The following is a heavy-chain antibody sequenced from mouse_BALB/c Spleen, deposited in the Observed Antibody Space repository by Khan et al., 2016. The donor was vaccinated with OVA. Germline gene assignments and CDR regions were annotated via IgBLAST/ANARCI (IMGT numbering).Heavy chain of an antibody. CDR1: GYNIKDTY. Sequence: MQLEESGAELAKPGATVKMSCTASGYNIKDTYMHWLKQWPEQGLEWIGWINPPTGNTKYDPKFKGKATITADTSSNTAYLQLSSLTSEDAAVYYCAGIARKWGQGTTLTVSS. V-gene: IGHV14-3*02. J-gene: IGHJ2*01. CDR2: INPPTGNT. D-gene: IGHD6-1*01. CDR3: AGIARK.